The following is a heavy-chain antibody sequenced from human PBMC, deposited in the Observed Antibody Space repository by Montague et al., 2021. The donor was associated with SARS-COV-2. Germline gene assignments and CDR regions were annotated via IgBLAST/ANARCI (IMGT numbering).Heavy chain of an antibody. CDR2: ISSSSSYI. V-gene: IGHV3-21*01. J-gene: IGHJ6*02. CDR3: ARDQVPDYYYYYGMDV. D-gene: IGHD4/OR15-4a*01. CDR1: GFTFSSYS. Sequence: SLRLSCAASGFTFSSYSMNRVRQAPGKGLEWVSSISSSSSYIYYADSVKGRFTISRDNAKNSLYLQMNSLRAEDTAVYYCARDQVPDYYYYYGMDVWGQGTTVTVSS.